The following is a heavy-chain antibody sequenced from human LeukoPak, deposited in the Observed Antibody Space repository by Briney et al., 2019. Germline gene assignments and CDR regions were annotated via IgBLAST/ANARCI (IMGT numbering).Heavy chain of an antibody. Sequence: PSETLSLTCTVSGGSISSSSYYWGWIRQPPGKGLEWIGSIYYSGSTYYNPSLKSRVTISVDTSKNQFSLKLSSVTAADTAVYYCARRGSGDSSGYYYSDYWGQGTLVTVSS. D-gene: IGHD3-22*01. V-gene: IGHV4-39*07. CDR3: ARRGSGDSSGYYYSDY. CDR1: GGSISSSSYY. J-gene: IGHJ4*02. CDR2: IYYSGST.